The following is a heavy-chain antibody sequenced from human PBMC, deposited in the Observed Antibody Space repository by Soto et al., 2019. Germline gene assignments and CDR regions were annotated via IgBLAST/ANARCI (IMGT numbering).Heavy chain of an antibody. CDR1: GFIFSAFE. D-gene: IGHD3-10*01. V-gene: IGHV3-48*03. CDR3: ARQGTPYNWFDP. Sequence: GGSLRLSCAVSGFIFSAFEMNWFRQAPGKGLEWISYISSGGETIRYADAVKGRFTISRDNAKNALYLQINSLKSEDTAIYHCARQGTPYNWFDPWGQGTLVTVSS. J-gene: IGHJ5*02. CDR2: ISSGGETI.